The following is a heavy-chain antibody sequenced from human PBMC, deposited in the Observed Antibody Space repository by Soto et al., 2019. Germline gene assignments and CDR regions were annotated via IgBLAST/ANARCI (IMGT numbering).Heavy chain of an antibody. V-gene: IGHV3-21*06. CDR2: ISSTTNYI. CDR1: GFTFTRYS. J-gene: IGHJ4*02. Sequence: GGSLRLSCAASGFTFTRYSMNWVRQAPGKGLEWVTSISSTTNYIYYGDSMKGRFTISRDNAKNSLYLEMNSLRAEDTAVYYCARESEDLTSNFDYWGQGTLVTVSS. CDR3: ARESEDLTSNFDY.